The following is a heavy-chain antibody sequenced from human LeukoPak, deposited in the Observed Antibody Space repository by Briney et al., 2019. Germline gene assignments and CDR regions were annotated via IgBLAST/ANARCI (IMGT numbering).Heavy chain of an antibody. D-gene: IGHD3-3*01. V-gene: IGHV1-69*13. Sequence: SMKVSCKASGGTFSSYAISWVRQAPGQGLEWMGGIIPIFGTANYAQKFQGRVTITADESTSTAYMELSSLRSEDTAVYYCARESYDSHLDAFDIWGQGTMVTVSS. CDR1: GGTFSSYA. CDR2: IIPIFGTA. J-gene: IGHJ3*02. CDR3: ARESYDSHLDAFDI.